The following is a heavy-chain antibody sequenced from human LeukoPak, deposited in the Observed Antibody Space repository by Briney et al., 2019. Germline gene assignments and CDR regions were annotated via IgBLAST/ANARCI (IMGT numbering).Heavy chain of an antibody. D-gene: IGHD3-3*01. V-gene: IGHV1-8*03. J-gene: IGHJ6*03. CDR3: ARGAVLRFLEWLPDLGYYYYMDV. CDR1: GYSFTGYY. CDR2: MNPNSGNT. Sequence: ASVKVSCKASGYSFTGYYMHWVRQATGQGLEWMGWMNPNSGNTGYAQKFQGRVTITRNTSISTAYMELSSLRSEDTAVYYCARGAVLRFLEWLPDLGYYYYMDVWGKGTTVTVSS.